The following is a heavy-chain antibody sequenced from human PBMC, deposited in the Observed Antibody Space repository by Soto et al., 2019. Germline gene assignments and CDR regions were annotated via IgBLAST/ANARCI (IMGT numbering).Heavy chain of an antibody. CDR2: IYHSGTT. J-gene: IGHJ4*02. V-gene: IGHV4-4*02. D-gene: IGHD3-22*01. Sequence: PSETLSLTCAVSGGSISSNNWWSWVRQPAGRGLELIGEIYHSGTTNYNPSLKSRVTISVDKSKNQFSLNLNSVTAADTAVYYCSSLKGSSAYYVPMDCWGRGTLVTVSS. CDR1: GGSISSNNW. CDR3: SSLKGSSAYYVPMDC.